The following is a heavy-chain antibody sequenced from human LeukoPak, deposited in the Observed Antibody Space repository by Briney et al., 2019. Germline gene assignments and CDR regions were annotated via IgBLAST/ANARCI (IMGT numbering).Heavy chain of an antibody. V-gene: IGHV3-23*01. CDR1: AFTFSSYA. J-gene: IGHJ4*02. CDR3: AKLRGYSYPYFDY. D-gene: IGHD5-18*01. CDR2: ISGSGGST. Sequence: GGSLRLSCAASAFTFSSYAMSWVRXXXGXXXXXXXAISGSGGSTYYADSVKGRFTISRDNSKNTLYLQMNSLRAEDTAVYYCAKLRGYSYPYFDYWGQGTLVTVSS.